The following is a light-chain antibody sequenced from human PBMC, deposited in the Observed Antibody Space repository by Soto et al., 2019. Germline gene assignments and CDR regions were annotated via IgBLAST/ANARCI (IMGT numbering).Light chain of an antibody. CDR1: QSVSSSY. CDR2: GAS. V-gene: IGKV3-20*01. CDR3: QHSST. Sequence: DIVLTQSPGTLSLSPGERATLSCRASQSVSSSYLAWYQQKPGQAPRLLIYGASSRAAGIPDRFSGSGSGIDFTLTISRLEPEDFAVYYCQHSSTFGRGTKLEIK. J-gene: IGKJ2*01.